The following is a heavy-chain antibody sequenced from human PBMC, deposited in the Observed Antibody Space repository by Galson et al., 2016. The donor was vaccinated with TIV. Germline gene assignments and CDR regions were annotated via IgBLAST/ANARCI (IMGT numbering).Heavy chain of an antibody. CDR3: ARSSIRDVSAHRFFDY. V-gene: IGHV2-70*17. CDR1: GFSLITHGMC. Sequence: PALVKPPQTLTLTCTFSGFSLITHGMCVSWIRQPPGKALEWLARTDWDGDKFYSTSLQTRLSISKDTSRNQVVLTLSNVDPVATATYFCARSSIRDVSAHRFFDYWGQGTLVTVSP. J-gene: IGHJ4*02. D-gene: IGHD5-24*01. CDR2: TDWDGDK.